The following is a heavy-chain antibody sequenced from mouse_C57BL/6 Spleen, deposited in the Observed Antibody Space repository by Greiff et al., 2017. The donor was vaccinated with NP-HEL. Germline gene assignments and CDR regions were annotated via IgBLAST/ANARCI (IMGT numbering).Heavy chain of an antibody. D-gene: IGHD1-1*01. V-gene: IGHV3-6*01. CDR2: ISYDGSN. CDR1: GYSITSGYY. Sequence: EVQLQQSGPGLVKPSQSLSLTCSVTGYSITSGYYWNWIRQFPGNKLEWMGYISYDGSNNYNPSLKNRISITRDTSKNQFFLKLNSVTTEDTATYDCARAGYYGSSPWFAYWGQGTLVTVSA. J-gene: IGHJ3*01. CDR3: ARAGYYGSSPWFAY.